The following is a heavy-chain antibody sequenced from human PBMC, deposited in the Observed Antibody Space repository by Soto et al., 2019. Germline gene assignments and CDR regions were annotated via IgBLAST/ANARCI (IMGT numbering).Heavy chain of an antibody. CDR2: IYSGGST. D-gene: IGHD5-18*01. J-gene: IGHJ6*02. V-gene: IGHV3-53*01. CDR3: ARSEVRPTAMSDWWGMDV. CDR1: GFTVSSNY. Sequence: GGSLRLSCAASGFTVSSNYMSWVRQAPGKGLEWVSVIYSGGSTYYADSVKGRFTISRDNSKNTLYLQMNSLRAEDTAVYYCARSEVRPTAMSDWWGMDVWGQGTTVTVSS.